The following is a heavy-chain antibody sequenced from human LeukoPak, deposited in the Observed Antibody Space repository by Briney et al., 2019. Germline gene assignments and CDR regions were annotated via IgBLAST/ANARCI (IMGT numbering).Heavy chain of an antibody. CDR2: IYTGGST. J-gene: IGHJ4*02. V-gene: IGHV4-61*02. CDR1: GGSISSGSYY. Sequence: SQTLSLTCTVSGGSISSGSYYWSWIRQPAGKGLEWIGRIYTGGSTNYNPSLKSRVTISVDTSKNQCSLNLSSVTAADTAVYYCARDSYCGGDCYYSYWGQGTLVTVSS. D-gene: IGHD2-21*01. CDR3: ARDSYCGGDCYYSY.